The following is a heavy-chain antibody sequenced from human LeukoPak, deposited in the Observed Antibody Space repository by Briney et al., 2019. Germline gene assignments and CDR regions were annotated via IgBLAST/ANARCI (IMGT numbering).Heavy chain of an antibody. J-gene: IGHJ4*02. CDR2: IYYSGST. Sequence: SETLSLTCTVSGGSISSYYWSWIRQHPGKGLEWIGYIYYSGSTYYNPSLKSRVIISVDTSKNQFSLKLTSVTAADTAVYFCARQGVQLWFSWGQGTLVTVSS. CDR3: ARQGVQLWFS. CDR1: GGSISSYY. V-gene: IGHV4-59*06. D-gene: IGHD5-18*01.